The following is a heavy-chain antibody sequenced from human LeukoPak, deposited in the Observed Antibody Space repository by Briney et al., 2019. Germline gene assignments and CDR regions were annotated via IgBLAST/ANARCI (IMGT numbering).Heavy chain of an antibody. D-gene: IGHD2-2*01. CDR1: GYTFTSYG. CDR3: ARDYPYCSSTSCYWADRQLVRYFDY. Sequence: ASVKVSCKASGYTFTSYGISWVRQAPGQGLEWMGWISAYNGNTNYAQKLQGRVTMTTDTSTSTAYMELRSLRSDDTAVYYCARDYPYCSSTSCYWADRQLVRYFDYWGQGTLVTVSS. J-gene: IGHJ4*02. CDR2: ISAYNGNT. V-gene: IGHV1-18*01.